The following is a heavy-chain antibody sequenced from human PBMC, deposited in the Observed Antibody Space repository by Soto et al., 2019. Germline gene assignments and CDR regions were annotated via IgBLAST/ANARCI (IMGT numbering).Heavy chain of an antibody. CDR1: GGTFSSYA. V-gene: IGHV1-69*13. Sequence: SVKVSCKASGGTFSSYAISWVRQAPGQGLEWMGGIIPIFGTANYAQKFQGRVAITADESTSTAYMELSSLRSEDTAVYYCASRNYHDSSGYGAFDIWGQGTMVTVSS. D-gene: IGHD3-22*01. CDR3: ASRNYHDSSGYGAFDI. CDR2: IIPIFGTA. J-gene: IGHJ3*02.